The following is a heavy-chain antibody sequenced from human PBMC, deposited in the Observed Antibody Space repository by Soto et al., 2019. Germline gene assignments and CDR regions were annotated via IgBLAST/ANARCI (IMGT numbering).Heavy chain of an antibody. V-gene: IGHV1-46*01. CDR1: GYTFTHYY. Sequence: QVQLVQSGAEVKKPGASVKVSCRTSGYTFTHYYIHWVRQAPGQGLEWLAIINPASGSTNYAQDFQGRVTLTMDTSTTTVYMELSGLRADDTAIFYCAIDLAPGDHWGPGTLVTVSS. CDR3: AIDLAPGDH. CDR2: INPASGST. D-gene: IGHD2-2*01. J-gene: IGHJ4*01.